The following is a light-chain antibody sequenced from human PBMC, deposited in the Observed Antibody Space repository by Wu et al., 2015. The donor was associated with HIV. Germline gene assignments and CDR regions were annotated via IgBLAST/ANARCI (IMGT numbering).Light chain of an antibody. J-gene: IGKJ1*01. CDR2: KAS. V-gene: IGKV1-5*03. CDR1: QSINSW. Sequence: DIQMTQSPSTLSASVGDRVTITCRASQSINSWLAWYQQKPGKAPKLLIYKASSLESGVPSRFSGSGSGTEFTLTISSLQPDDFANYYCQQYNSDSWTFGQGTKLEVK. CDR3: QQYNSDSWT.